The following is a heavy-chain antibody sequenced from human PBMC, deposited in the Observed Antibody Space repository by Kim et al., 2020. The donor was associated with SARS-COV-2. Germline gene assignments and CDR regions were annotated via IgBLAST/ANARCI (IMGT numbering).Heavy chain of an antibody. CDR1: GGSISSGGYY. V-gene: IGHV4-31*03. CDR3: ARGAGYSSSLHPYYFDY. CDR2: IYYSGST. Sequence: SETLSLTCTVSGGSISSGGYYWSWIRQHPGKGLEWIGYIYYSGSTYYNPSLKSRVTISVDTSKNQFSLKLSSVTAADTAVYYCARGAGYSSSLHPYYFDYWGQGTLVTVSS. D-gene: IGHD6-13*01. J-gene: IGHJ4*02.